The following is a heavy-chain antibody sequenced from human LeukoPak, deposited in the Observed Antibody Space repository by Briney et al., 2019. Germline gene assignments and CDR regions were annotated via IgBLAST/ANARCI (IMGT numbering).Heavy chain of an antibody. Sequence: XGSLRLSCAASGFTFSSYAMHWVRQAPGKGLEWVAVISYEGSNKYYADSVKGRFTISRDNSKNTLYLQMNSLREEDTAVYYCVRDFRSADYWGQGTLVTVSS. CDR1: GFTFSSYA. CDR3: VRDFRSADY. J-gene: IGHJ4*02. CDR2: ISYEGSNK. V-gene: IGHV3-30-3*01.